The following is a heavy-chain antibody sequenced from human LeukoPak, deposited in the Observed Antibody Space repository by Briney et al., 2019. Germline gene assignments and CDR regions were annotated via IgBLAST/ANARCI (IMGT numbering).Heavy chain of an antibody. V-gene: IGHV4-30-4*01. CDR2: IYYSGST. CDR3: ARQGVRSSTSCYRSGVDV. J-gene: IGHJ6*02. Sequence: SQTLSLTCTVSGGSISSGDYYWRWIRQPPGKGLEWIGYIYYSGSTYYNPSLKSRVTISVDTSKNQFSLKLSSVTAADTAVYYCARQGVRSSTSCYRSGVDVWGQGTTVTVSS. D-gene: IGHD2-2*01. CDR1: GGSISSGDYY.